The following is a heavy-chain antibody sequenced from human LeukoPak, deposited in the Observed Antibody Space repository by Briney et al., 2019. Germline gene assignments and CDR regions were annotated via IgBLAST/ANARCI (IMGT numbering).Heavy chain of an antibody. Sequence: PGGSLRLSCAASGFTFSSYAMSWVRQAPGKGLEWVSAISGSGGSTYYADSVKGRFTISRDNSKNTLYLQMNSLGAEDTAVYYCAKDLRDPIVVVVFDYWGQGTLVTISS. CDR2: ISGSGGST. D-gene: IGHD2-15*01. CDR3: AKDLRDPIVVVVFDY. V-gene: IGHV3-23*01. J-gene: IGHJ4*02. CDR1: GFTFSSYA.